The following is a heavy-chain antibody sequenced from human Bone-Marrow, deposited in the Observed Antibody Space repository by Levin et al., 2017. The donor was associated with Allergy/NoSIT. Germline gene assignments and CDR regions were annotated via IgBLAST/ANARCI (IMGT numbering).Heavy chain of an antibody. CDR3: ARIGERHANWFDP. J-gene: IGHJ5*02. CDR1: GFTFSTYW. CDR2: IKQDGGEK. Sequence: ETLSLTCAASGFTFSTYWMSWVRQAPGKGLEGVANIKQDGGEKYYVDSVKGRFTISRDNAKNSLYLQMNSLRAVDTAVYYCARIGERHANWFDPWGQGTLVTVSS. V-gene: IGHV3-7*01. D-gene: IGHD3-10*01.